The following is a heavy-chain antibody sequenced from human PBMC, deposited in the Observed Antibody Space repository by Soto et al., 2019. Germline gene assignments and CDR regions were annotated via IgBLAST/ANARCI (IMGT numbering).Heavy chain of an antibody. CDR2: ISSRSDYI. CDR3: ARSAPVSAYASRSGDY. J-gene: IGHJ4*02. Sequence: EVQLVESGGGLVKPGGSLRLSCAASGFTFSSYSMNWVRQAPGKGLEWVSAISSRSDYIYYAVSVKGRFTISRDNAKNSLYLQMNSLTAEDTAVYYCARSAPVSAYASRSGDYWGQGTLVTVSS. CDR1: GFTFSSYS. V-gene: IGHV3-21*01. D-gene: IGHD5-12*01.